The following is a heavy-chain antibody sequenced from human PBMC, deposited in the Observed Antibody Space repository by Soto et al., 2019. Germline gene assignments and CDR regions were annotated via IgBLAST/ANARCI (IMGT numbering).Heavy chain of an antibody. V-gene: IGHV3-30*18. D-gene: IGHD3-22*01. Sequence: GGSLRLSCAASGFTFSSYGMHWVRQAPGKGLEWVAVISYDGSNKYYADSVKGRFTISRDNSKNTLYLQMNSLRAEDTAVYYCAKARASYYYDSSGYSYYYYYGMDVWGQGTTVTVSS. J-gene: IGHJ6*02. CDR3: AKARASYYYDSSGYSYYYYYGMDV. CDR2: ISYDGSNK. CDR1: GFTFSSYG.